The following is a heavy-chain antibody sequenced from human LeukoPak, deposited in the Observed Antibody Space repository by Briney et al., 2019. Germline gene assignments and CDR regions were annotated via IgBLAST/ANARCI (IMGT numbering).Heavy chain of an antibody. CDR3: AREVAVASCDY. D-gene: IGHD6-19*01. V-gene: IGHV3-21*01. J-gene: IGHJ4*02. Sequence: GSLRLSCAASGFPFSSYSMNWVRQAPGKGLEWVSSISSSSSYIYYADSVKGRFTISRDNAKNSLYLQMNSLRAEDTAVYYCAREVAVASCDYWGQGTLVTVSS. CDR1: GFPFSSYS. CDR2: ISSSSSYI.